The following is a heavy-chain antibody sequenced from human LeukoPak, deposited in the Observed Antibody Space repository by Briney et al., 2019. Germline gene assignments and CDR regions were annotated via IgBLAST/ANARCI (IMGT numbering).Heavy chain of an antibody. CDR3: ARDDVAVTGALDF. J-gene: IGHJ4*02. D-gene: IGHD6-19*01. CDR2: IKEDGSVK. CDR1: GFTFSRYW. Sequence: GGSLRLSCAASGFTFSRYWMSWVRQAPGKGLEWVANIKEDGSVKYYVESVKGRFTISRDNSKNTLYLQMNSLRAEDTAVYYCARDDVAVTGALDFWGQGTLVTVSS. V-gene: IGHV3-7*01.